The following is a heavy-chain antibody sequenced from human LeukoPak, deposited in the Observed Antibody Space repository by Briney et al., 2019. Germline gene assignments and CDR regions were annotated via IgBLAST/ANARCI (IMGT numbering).Heavy chain of an antibody. CDR1: GGSISSYY. CDR3: ARLGYGTRFHP. J-gene: IGHJ5*02. D-gene: IGHD6-13*01. CDR2: IYYSGST. V-gene: IGHV4-59*08. Sequence: SETLSLTCTVSGGSISSYYWSWIRQPPGKGLEWSGYIYYSGSTDYNPSLKSRVTISVDTSQNQFSLKLSAVTAADPAVYYCARLGYGTRFHPWGQGTLVPVSS.